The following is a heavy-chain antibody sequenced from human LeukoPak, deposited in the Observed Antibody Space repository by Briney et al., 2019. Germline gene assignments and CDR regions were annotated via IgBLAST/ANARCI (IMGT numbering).Heavy chain of an antibody. V-gene: IGHV1-69*13. CDR3: ARVPEGYFDWLLYFDY. CDR2: IIPIFGTA. CDR1: GGTFSSYA. J-gene: IGHJ4*02. D-gene: IGHD3-9*01. Sequence: GASVKVSCKASGGTFSSYAISWVRQAPGQGLEWMGGIIPIFGTANYAQKFQGRVTITADESTSTAYMELSSLRSEDTAVYYCARVPEGYFDWLLYFDYWGQGTLVTVSS.